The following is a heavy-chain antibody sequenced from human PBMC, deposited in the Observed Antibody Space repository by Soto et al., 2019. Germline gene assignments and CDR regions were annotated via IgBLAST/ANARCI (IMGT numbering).Heavy chain of an antibody. Sequence: GGSLRLSCAASGFTFNNYALGWVRQAPGKGLEWVSAITDSGDDTYYIDSVKGRFTISRDNSKSTLYLQMNSLRAEDTAIYYCAKLGSSSWSPHYYFDYWGQGTLVTVSS. CDR1: GFTFNNYA. J-gene: IGHJ4*02. CDR3: AKLGSSSWSPHYYFDY. V-gene: IGHV3-23*01. D-gene: IGHD2-2*01. CDR2: ITDSGDDT.